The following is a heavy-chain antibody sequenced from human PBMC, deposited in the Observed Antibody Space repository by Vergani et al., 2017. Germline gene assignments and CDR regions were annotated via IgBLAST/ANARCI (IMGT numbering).Heavy chain of an antibody. Sequence: QVQLRQWGAGLVKPSETLSLTCGIYGDSLRGHYWSWIRQSPGKGLEWIGQINHSGGTNYNPSLKSRVTISVDTSKNQFSLKLSSVTAADTAVYYCARGFDFGAGSYSGLVYWGQGTLVTVSS. CDR3: ARGFDFGAGSYSGLVY. J-gene: IGHJ4*02. D-gene: IGHD3-10*01. V-gene: IGHV4-34*02. CDR1: GDSLRGHY. CDR2: INHSGGT.